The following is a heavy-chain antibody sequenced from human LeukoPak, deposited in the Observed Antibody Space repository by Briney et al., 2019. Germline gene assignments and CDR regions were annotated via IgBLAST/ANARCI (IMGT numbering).Heavy chain of an antibody. Sequence: GGSLRLSCGASGFSFSTYSMTWVRQAPGKGLEWVSSIISTGTSIYYADSVKGRFTISRDNAKNSLYLQMNNLRADDTAVYYCARIPRRPTGAAFDIWGQGTMVTVSS. V-gene: IGHV3-21*04. CDR2: IISTGTSI. CDR1: GFSFSTYS. D-gene: IGHD2-21*01. J-gene: IGHJ3*02. CDR3: ARIPRRPTGAAFDI.